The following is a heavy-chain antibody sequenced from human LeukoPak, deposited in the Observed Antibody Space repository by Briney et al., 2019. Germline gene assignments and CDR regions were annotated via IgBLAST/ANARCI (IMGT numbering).Heavy chain of an antibody. CDR3: ARDVNRSQYFHL. D-gene: IGHD1-14*01. CDR1: GGTFSSYA. Sequence: SVKVSCKASGGTFSSYAISWVRQAPGQGLEWMGRIIPILGIANYAQKFQGRVTVTADKSTSTAYMELSSLRSEEPAVYYCARDVNRSQYFHLWGRSTLVTVSS. CDR2: IIPILGIA. J-gene: IGHJ2*01. V-gene: IGHV1-69*04.